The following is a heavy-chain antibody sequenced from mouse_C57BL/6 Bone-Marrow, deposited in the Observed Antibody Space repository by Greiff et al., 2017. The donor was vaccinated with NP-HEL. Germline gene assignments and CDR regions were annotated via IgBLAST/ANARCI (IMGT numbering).Heavy chain of an antibody. J-gene: IGHJ4*01. D-gene: IGHD2-2*01. Sequence: EVQLQESGGDLVKPGGSLKLSCAASGFTFSSYGMSWVRQTPDKRLEWVATISSGGSYTYYPDSVKGRFTISRDNAKNTLYLQMSSLKSEDTAMYYCARQDYGYDFYAMDYWGQGTSVTVSS. CDR2: ISSGGSYT. CDR1: GFTFSSYG. V-gene: IGHV5-6*01. CDR3: ARQDYGYDFYAMDY.